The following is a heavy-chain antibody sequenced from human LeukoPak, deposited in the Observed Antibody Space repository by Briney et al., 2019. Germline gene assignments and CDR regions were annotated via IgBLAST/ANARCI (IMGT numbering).Heavy chain of an antibody. Sequence: AGGSLRLSCSASGFTFSSAWRSWVRLAPGKGLEWVGRIRAGGATRDYAESVKDRFIISRDDSKNTLYLQLNSLKLEDTAVYWCVADTQVPLAQIDNWGQGIPVTVSS. CDR2: IRAGGATR. V-gene: IGHV3-15*05. CDR1: GFTFSSAW. CDR3: VADTQVPLAQIDN. J-gene: IGHJ4*02.